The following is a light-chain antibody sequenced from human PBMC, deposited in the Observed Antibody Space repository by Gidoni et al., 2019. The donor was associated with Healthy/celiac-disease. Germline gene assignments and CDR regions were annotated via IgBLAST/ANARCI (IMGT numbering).Light chain of an antibody. V-gene: IGLV3-16*01. CDR3: LSADSSGTVV. CDR2: KDC. J-gene: IGLJ2*01. CDR1: ALPKKD. Sequence: SYELTQPPSVSVSLGQMARITCSGEALPKKDAYWYQQKPGQFPVLVIYKDCERPSGIPDRFSGSSSGTIVTLTISGVQAEDEADYYCLSADSSGTVVFGGGTKLTVL.